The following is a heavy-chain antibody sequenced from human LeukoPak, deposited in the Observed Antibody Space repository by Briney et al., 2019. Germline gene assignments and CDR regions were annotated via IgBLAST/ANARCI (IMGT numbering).Heavy chain of an antibody. D-gene: IGHD3-3*01. CDR3: ARVPYYDFWSGYPRFDY. J-gene: IGHJ4*02. V-gene: IGHV3-23*01. CDR2: ISGSGGST. Sequence: SLRLSCAASGFTFSSYAMSWVRQAPGKGLEWVSAISGSGGSTYYADSVKGRFTISRDNSKNTLYLQMNSLRAEDTAVYYCARVPYYDFWSGYPRFDYWGQGTLVTVSS. CDR1: GFTFSSYA.